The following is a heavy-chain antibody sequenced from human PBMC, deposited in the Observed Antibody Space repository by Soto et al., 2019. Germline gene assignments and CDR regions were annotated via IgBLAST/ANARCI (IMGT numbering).Heavy chain of an antibody. CDR1: GGSISSYY. Sequence: SETLSLTCTVSGGSISSYYWSWIRQPPGKGLEWIGYIYYSGSTNYNPSLKSRVTISVDTSKNQFSLKLSSVTAADTAVYYCARAWGLYFDYWGQGTLVTVSS. D-gene: IGHD3-16*01. J-gene: IGHJ4*02. CDR2: IYYSGST. CDR3: ARAWGLYFDY. V-gene: IGHV4-59*01.